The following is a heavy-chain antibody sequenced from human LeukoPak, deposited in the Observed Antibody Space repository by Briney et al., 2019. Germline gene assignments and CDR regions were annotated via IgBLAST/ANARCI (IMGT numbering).Heavy chain of an antibody. D-gene: IGHD6-13*01. CDR1: GGSFSGYY. J-gene: IGHJ4*02. V-gene: IGHV4-34*01. CDR3: ARARVRAAAGRFGFGY. Sequence: SETLSLTCAVYGGSFSGYYWSWIRQPPGKGLEWIGEINHSGSTNYNPSLKSRVTISVDTSKNQFSLKLSSVTAADTAVYYRARARVRAAAGRFGFGYWGQGTLVTVSS. CDR2: INHSGST.